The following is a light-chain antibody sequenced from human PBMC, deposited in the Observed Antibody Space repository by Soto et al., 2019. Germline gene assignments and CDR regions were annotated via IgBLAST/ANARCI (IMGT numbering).Light chain of an antibody. CDR1: QGIRND. J-gene: IGKJ1*01. CDR2: AAS. V-gene: IGKV1-6*01. CDR3: QHYNSYSEA. Sequence: AIPMTQSPSSLSASVGHRVTITYRASQGIRNDLGWYQQKPGKAPNLLIYAASSLQSGVPSRFSGSGSGTDFTLTISSLQPDDFATYYCQHYNSYSEAFGQGTKVDIK.